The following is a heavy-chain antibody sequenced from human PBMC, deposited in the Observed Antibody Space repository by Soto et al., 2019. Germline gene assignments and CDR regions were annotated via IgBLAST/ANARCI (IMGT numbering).Heavy chain of an antibody. V-gene: IGHV3-23*01. CDR1: GFIYRTYT. Sequence: PGGSLRLSCAASGFIYRTYTMNWVCQAPGKGLEWVSGISGDGDITYYADSVKGRFTISRDNSKNTLYLQMNSLRAEDTAVYYCVKDACRVTLRCDPDWGQGNLVTVSS. J-gene: IGHJ1*01. CDR3: VKDACRVTLRCDPD. D-gene: IGHD3-22*01. CDR2: ISGDGDIT.